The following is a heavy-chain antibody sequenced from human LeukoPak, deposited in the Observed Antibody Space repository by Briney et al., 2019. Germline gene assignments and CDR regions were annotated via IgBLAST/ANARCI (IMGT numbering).Heavy chain of an antibody. CDR2: IKQDGSEK. J-gene: IGHJ4*02. V-gene: IGHV3-7*01. CDR1: GFTFSDYW. D-gene: IGHD3-22*01. CDR3: ASHSSGYFG. Sequence: GGSLRLSCAASGFTFSDYWMSWVRQAPGKGLEWVANIKQDGSEKDYVDSVKGRFTISRDNAKNSLYLQMNSLRAEDTAVYYCASHSSGYFGWGQGTLVTVSS.